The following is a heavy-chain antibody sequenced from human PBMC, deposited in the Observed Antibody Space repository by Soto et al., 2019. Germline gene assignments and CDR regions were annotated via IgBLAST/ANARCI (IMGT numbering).Heavy chain of an antibody. D-gene: IGHD3-16*01. CDR2: INAGNGNT. J-gene: IGHJ6*02. CDR3: ARLWGMGDYYYGMDV. Sequence: ASVKVSCKASGYTFTSYAMHWVRQAPGQRLEWMGWINAGNGNTKYSQKFQGRVTITRDTSASTAYMELSSLRSEDTAVYYCARLWGMGDYYYGMDVWGQGTTVTVSS. CDR1: GYTFTSYA. V-gene: IGHV1-3*01.